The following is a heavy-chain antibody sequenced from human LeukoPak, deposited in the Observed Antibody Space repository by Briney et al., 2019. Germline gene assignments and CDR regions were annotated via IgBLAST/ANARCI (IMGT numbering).Heavy chain of an antibody. CDR3: ARARGVVVGPYYYYYGMDV. D-gene: IGHD3-22*01. V-gene: IGHV3-23*01. Sequence: GGSLRLSCAASGFTFSSYAMSWVRQAPGKGLEWVSAISGSGGSTYYADSVKGRFTISRDNSKNTLYLQMGSLRAEDMAVYYCARARGVVVGPYYYYYGMDVWGQGTTVTVSS. CDR1: GFTFSSYA. J-gene: IGHJ6*02. CDR2: ISGSGGST.